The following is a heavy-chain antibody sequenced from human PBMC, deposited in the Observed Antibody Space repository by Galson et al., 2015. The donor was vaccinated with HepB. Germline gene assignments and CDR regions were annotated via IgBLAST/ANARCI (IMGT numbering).Heavy chain of an antibody. V-gene: IGHV3-30*04. D-gene: IGHD1-1*01. CDR2: ISYDGTNG. CDR3: VRERTTVVGPYPDY. CDR1: RFTFSSYA. Sequence: SLRLSCAASRFTFSSYAMHWVRQTPGKGLEWVAAISYDGTNGDYADSVKGRFTISRDNSKNTLFLQLNSLRAEDTAVYYCVRERTTVVGPYPDYWGQGILVTVSS. J-gene: IGHJ4*02.